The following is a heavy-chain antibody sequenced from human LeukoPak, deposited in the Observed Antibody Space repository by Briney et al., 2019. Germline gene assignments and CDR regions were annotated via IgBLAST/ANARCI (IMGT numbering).Heavy chain of an antibody. CDR3: ARVGGGSCYDY. CDR1: GFTFDDYG. Sequence: GGSLRLSCAASGFTFDDYGMSWVRQAPGKGLEWVSGINWNGGSTGYADSVKGRFTISRDNAKNSLYLQMDSLRAEDTAVYYCARVGGGSCYDYWGQGTLVTVSS. D-gene: IGHD2-15*01. CDR2: INWNGGST. V-gene: IGHV3-20*04. J-gene: IGHJ4*02.